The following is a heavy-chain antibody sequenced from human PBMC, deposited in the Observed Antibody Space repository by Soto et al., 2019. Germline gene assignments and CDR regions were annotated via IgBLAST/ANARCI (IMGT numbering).Heavy chain of an antibody. V-gene: IGHV1-69*06. D-gene: IGHD2-15*01. CDR1: GGTFSSYA. J-gene: IGHJ6*02. CDR3: ARDRPNPYCSGGSCWSYGMDV. CDR2: IIPIFGTA. Sequence: SVKVACKASGGTFSSYAISWVRQAPGQGLEWMGGIIPIFGTANHAQKFQGRVTITADKSTSTAYMELSSLRSEDTAVYYCARDRPNPYCSGGSCWSYGMDVWGQGTTAT.